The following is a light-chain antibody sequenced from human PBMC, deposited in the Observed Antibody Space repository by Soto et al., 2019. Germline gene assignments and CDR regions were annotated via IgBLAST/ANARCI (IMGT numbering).Light chain of an antibody. Sequence: DIQMTQSPSTLSASVGDRVTITCGASQSISTRLAWYQQKPGRLPRLLIYRASTLESGVPSRFSGSGSGTEFTLTISSLQPDDFATYYCHQYDTYLRTFGQGTKVDIK. J-gene: IGKJ1*01. CDR3: HQYDTYLRT. V-gene: IGKV1-5*03. CDR1: QSISTR. CDR2: RAS.